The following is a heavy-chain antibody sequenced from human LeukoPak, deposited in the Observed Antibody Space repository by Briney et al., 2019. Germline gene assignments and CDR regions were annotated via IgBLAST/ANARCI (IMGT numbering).Heavy chain of an antibody. J-gene: IGHJ6*02. CDR2: INHSGST. CDR1: GGSISSYY. D-gene: IGHD3-10*01. Sequence: SETLSLTCTVSGGSISSYYWSWIRQPAGKGLEWIGEINHSGSTNYNPSLKSRVTISVDTSKNQFSLKLSSVTAADTAVYYCARGPYGSGSYYHNYYYYGMDVWGQGTTVTVSS. CDR3: ARGPYGSGSYYHNYYYYGMDV. V-gene: IGHV4-34*01.